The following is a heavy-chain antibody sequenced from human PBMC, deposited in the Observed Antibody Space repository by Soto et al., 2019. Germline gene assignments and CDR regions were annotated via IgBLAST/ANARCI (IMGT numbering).Heavy chain of an antibody. J-gene: IGHJ3*02. V-gene: IGHV3-33*01. D-gene: IGHD1-26*01. Sequence: PGGSLRLSCAASGFTFSSYGMHWVRQAPGRGLEWVAVIWYDGSNKYYADSVKGRFTISRGNSKNTLYLQMNSLRAEDTAVYYCARANRRELLGAFDIWGQGTMVTVSS. CDR1: GFTFSSYG. CDR3: ARANRRELLGAFDI. CDR2: IWYDGSNK.